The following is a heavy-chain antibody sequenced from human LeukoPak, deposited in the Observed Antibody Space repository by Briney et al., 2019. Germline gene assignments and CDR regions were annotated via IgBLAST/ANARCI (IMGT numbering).Heavy chain of an antibody. CDR3: ARRQWLAFDY. Sequence: GGSLRLSCAASGFTVSSNYMSWVRQAPGKGLEWVSVIYSGGSTYYADSVKGRFTISRDNSKNTLYLQMNSLRAEDTAVYCCARRQWLAFDYWGQGTLVTVSS. CDR1: GFTVSSNY. CDR2: IYSGGST. D-gene: IGHD6-19*01. V-gene: IGHV3-66*04. J-gene: IGHJ4*02.